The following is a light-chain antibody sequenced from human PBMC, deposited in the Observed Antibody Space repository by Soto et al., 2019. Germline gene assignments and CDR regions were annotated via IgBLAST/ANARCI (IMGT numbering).Light chain of an antibody. CDR2: SAS. V-gene: IGKV3-15*01. Sequence: EIVMTQSPATLSVSPGETASLSCRASQAINSNLAWYQQRPGQAPRLLIYSASTRATGVPARVSGSGSETEFTLCIRGMQSEDFSLDYCQQYNGWPLTFGGGTKV. J-gene: IGKJ4*01. CDR1: QAINSN. CDR3: QQYNGWPLT.